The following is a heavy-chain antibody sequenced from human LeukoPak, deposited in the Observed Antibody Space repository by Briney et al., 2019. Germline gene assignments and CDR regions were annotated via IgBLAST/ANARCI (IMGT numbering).Heavy chain of an antibody. J-gene: IGHJ5*02. CDR2: INPHSGAT. Sequence: GASVKVSCKASGYGFSDVYFNWVRQAPGQGLEWMGWINPHSGATNYAQRFQGRVSIDASFDTAYIQLSRLTSDDTAVYYCATSSSVTHTRDPWGQGTLVTVSS. CDR3: ATSSSVTHTRDP. V-gene: IGHV1-2*02. D-gene: IGHD5/OR15-5a*01. CDR1: GYGFSDVY.